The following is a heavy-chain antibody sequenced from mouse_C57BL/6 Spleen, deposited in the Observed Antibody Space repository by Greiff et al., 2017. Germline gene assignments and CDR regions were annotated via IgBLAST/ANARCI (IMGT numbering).Heavy chain of an antibody. CDR2: IRLKSDNYAT. Sequence: EVKLEESGGGLVQPGGSMKLSCVASGFTFSNYWMNWVRQSPEKGLEWVAQIRLKSDNYATHYAESVKGRFTISRDDSKSSVYLQMNNLRAEDTGIYYCTGDMVTGFAYWGQGTLVTVSA. CDR3: TGDMVTGFAY. V-gene: IGHV6-3*01. CDR1: GFTFSNYW. D-gene: IGHD2-2*01. J-gene: IGHJ3*01.